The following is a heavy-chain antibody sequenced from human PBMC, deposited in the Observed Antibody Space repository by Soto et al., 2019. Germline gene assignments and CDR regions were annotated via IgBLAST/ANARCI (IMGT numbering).Heavy chain of an antibody. CDR3: AAGYTTGPDAFDI. CDR1: GYNFANYW. J-gene: IGHJ3*02. V-gene: IGHV5-51*01. CDR2: IFPGDSDT. Sequence: GESLKISCKGSGYNFANYWIGWVRQMPGKGLEWMGMIFPGDSDTKNSPSLQGQITMSVGKSDSSAYLQWRSLKASDTAMYYCAAGYTTGPDAFDIWRQRTMVTVSS. D-gene: IGHD6-13*01.